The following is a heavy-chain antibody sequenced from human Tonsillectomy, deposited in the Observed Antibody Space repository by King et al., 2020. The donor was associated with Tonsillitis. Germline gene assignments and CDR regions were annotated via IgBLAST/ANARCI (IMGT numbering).Heavy chain of an antibody. V-gene: IGHV3-23*04. CDR3: AKRCESLRGIYM. J-gene: IGHJ3*01. Sequence: VQLVESGGGLVQPGGSLRLSCAASGFTFRSYVMSWVRQAPGKGLEWVSAILASGSTFYADSLKGRFTISRDNSKNTLFLQMNSRRAEDTAVYYCAKRCESLRGIYMGGRGKRVTVSS. D-gene: IGHD3-16*02. CDR1: GFTFRSYV. CDR2: ILASGST.